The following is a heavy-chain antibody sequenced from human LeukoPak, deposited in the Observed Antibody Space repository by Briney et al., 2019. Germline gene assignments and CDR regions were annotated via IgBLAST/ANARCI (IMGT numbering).Heavy chain of an antibody. Sequence: GGSLRLSCAASGFTFSNAWMNWVRQAPGKGLEWVGRVKSKTDGGTTDYAAPVKGRFTISRDDSKNTLYLQMNSLKTEDTAVYYCTTYCGGDCRGAIYNWGQGTLVTVSA. CDR1: GFTFSNAW. CDR2: VKSKTDGGTT. J-gene: IGHJ4*02. CDR3: TTYCGGDCRGAIYN. D-gene: IGHD2-21*01. V-gene: IGHV3-15*01.